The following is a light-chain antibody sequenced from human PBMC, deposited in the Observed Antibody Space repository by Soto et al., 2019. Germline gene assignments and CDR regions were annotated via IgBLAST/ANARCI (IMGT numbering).Light chain of an antibody. CDR2: VAS. CDR3: HHFESSVT. CDR1: QSVSSTL. J-gene: IGKJ1*01. V-gene: IGKV3-20*01. Sequence: EIVLTQSPGSLSLSPGARATLSCRASQSVSSTLFAWYQPRPGQAPMLLMYVASSRATGIPERFSGSGSGRAMTLTISRLELEDFGVYYYHHFESSVTFGQGTQV.